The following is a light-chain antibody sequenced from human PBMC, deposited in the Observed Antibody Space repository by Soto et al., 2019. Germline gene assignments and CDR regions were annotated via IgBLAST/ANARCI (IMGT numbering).Light chain of an antibody. CDR2: STS. V-gene: IGKV1-39*01. Sequence: DIQMTQSPSSLSASVGDGVTITCRASQSFNNFVNWYQQKPGKAPKLLIHSTSTLQSGVPSRFSGSGSGTFFTLTITSLQPEDLGTYYCQQSYTTLGSFGQGTKV. CDR1: QSFNNF. J-gene: IGKJ1*01. CDR3: QQSYTTLGS.